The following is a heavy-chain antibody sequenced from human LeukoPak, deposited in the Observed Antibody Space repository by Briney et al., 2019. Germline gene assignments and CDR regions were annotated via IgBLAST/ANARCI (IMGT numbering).Heavy chain of an antibody. CDR2: ISGSGSTI. Sequence: GGSLRLSCAASGFTFSSYAMHWVRQAPGKGLEWVSYISGSGSTIYYTDSVKGRFTISRDNARNSVYLQMNSLRDEDTATYYCTRGAIPGYGDNWFWFDSWGQGTLVSVSS. V-gene: IGHV3-48*02. D-gene: IGHD1-1*01. CDR3: TRGAIPGYGDNWFWFDS. CDR1: GFTFSSYA. J-gene: IGHJ5*01.